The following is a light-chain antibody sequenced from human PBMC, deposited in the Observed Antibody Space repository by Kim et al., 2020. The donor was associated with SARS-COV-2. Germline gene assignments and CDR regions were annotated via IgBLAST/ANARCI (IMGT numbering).Light chain of an antibody. CDR2: AAS. V-gene: IGKV3-20*01. CDR1: QSVWNNY. CDR3: QQYGSAPNT. J-gene: IGKJ2*01. Sequence: EIVLTQSPGTLSLSPGERATLSCRASQSVWNNYFAWYQQKPGQTPRLLIHAASSRATDIPDRFSGSGSGTDFTLTISRLEPEDFGVFYCQQYGSAPNTFGQGTKLEI.